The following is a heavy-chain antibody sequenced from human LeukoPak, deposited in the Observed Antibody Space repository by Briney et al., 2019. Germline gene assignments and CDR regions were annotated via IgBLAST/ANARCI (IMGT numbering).Heavy chain of an antibody. Sequence: SVTVSCKASGGTFSSYAISWVRQAPGQGLEWMGGIIPIFGTANYAQKFQGRVTVTADESTSTAYMELSSLRSEDTAVYYCARGPEQWLVGGFQHWGQGTLVTVSS. CDR2: IIPIFGTA. CDR1: GGTFSSYA. D-gene: IGHD6-19*01. V-gene: IGHV1-69*13. CDR3: ARGPEQWLVGGFQH. J-gene: IGHJ1*01.